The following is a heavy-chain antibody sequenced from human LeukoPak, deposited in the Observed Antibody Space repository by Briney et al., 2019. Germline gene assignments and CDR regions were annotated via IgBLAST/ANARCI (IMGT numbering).Heavy chain of an antibody. V-gene: IGHV1-2*02. Sequence: ASVKVSCKASGYTFTSYYMHWVRQAPGQGLEWMGIINPSGGSTNYAQKFQGRVTMTRDTSISTAYMELSRLRSDDTAVYYCARHPRSYGMDVWGQGTTVTVSS. CDR3: ARHPRSYGMDV. CDR1: GYTFTSYY. J-gene: IGHJ6*02. CDR2: INPSGGST.